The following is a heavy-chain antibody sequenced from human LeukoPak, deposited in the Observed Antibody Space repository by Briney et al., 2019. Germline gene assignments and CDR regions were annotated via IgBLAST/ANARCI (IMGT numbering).Heavy chain of an antibody. CDR1: GFTVSSNY. J-gene: IGHJ4*02. CDR2: IKQDGNEK. V-gene: IGHV3-7*01. D-gene: IGHD6-19*01. Sequence: GGSLRLSCAASGFTVSSNYMSWVRQAPGKGLEWVANIKQDGNEKYYLDSVRGRFTISRDNAKNSLYLQMNSLRAEDTAVYYCATTDPLSGWYGDYWGQGTLVTVSS. CDR3: ATTDPLSGWYGDY.